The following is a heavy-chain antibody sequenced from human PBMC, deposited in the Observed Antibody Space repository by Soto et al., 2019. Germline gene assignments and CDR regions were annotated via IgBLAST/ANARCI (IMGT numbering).Heavy chain of an antibody. CDR2: IYYSGST. CDR3: ARGLSVTLFDN. V-gene: IGHV4-31*03. CDR1: GGSISTGGYY. J-gene: IGHJ4*02. Sequence: QVQLQESGPGLVKPSQTLSLTCTVSGGSISTGGYYWTWIRQHPGKGLEWIGYIYYSGSTYYNPSLTSGVTISVDTSKNQFSLKLSSVTAADTAVYYCARGLSVTLFDNWGQGNLVTVSS. D-gene: IGHD4-17*01.